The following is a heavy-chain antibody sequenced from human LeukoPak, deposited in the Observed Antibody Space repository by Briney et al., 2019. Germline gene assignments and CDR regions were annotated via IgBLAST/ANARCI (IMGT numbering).Heavy chain of an antibody. Sequence: GGSLRLSCAASGFTFSSYAMHWVRQAPGKGLEWVAVISYDGSNKYYADSVKGRFTISRDNSKNTLYLQMNSLRAEDTAVYYCARDTSASGFGELHLFGYWGQGTLVTVSS. CDR2: ISYDGSNK. CDR3: ARDTSASGFGELHLFGY. J-gene: IGHJ4*02. CDR1: GFTFSSYA. D-gene: IGHD3-10*01. V-gene: IGHV3-30-3*01.